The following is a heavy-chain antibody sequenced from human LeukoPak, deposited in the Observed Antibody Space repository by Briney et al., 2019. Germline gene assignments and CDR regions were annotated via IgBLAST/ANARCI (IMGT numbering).Heavy chain of an antibody. Sequence: SETLSLTCTVSGGSISSYYWSWIRQPPGKGLEWIGYIYYSGSTNYNPSLKSRVTISVDTSKNQFSLKLSFVTAADTAVYYCARHSYGYISLMDYWGQGTLVTVSS. V-gene: IGHV4-59*08. CDR3: ARHSYGYISLMDY. D-gene: IGHD5-18*01. CDR1: GGSISSYY. J-gene: IGHJ4*02. CDR2: IYYSGST.